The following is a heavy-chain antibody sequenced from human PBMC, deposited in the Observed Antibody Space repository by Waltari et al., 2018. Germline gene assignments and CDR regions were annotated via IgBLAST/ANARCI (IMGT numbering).Heavy chain of an antibody. Sequence: QVQLVQSGAEVKKPGSSVKVSCKASGGTVSNYAIPGVRQAPGQGLEWMGGIIPVFRSAHYAQNFLDRVTITADESTSTAYMELMGLTSDDTAVYYCARPRTTVGTGLWNDGLQIWGQGTLVTVSS. V-gene: IGHV1-69*01. J-gene: IGHJ3*02. CDR1: GGTVSNYA. CDR3: ARPRTTVGTGLWNDGLQI. CDR2: IIPVFRSA. D-gene: IGHD1-1*01.